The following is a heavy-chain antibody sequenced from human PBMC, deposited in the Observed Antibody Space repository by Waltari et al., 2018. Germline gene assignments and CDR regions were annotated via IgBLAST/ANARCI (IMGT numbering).Heavy chain of an antibody. CDR1: GGTFSSYT. CDR3: ARRASCSSTSCYGPVDY. Sequence: QVQLVQSGAEVKKPGSSVKVSCKASGGTFSSYTISWVRQAPGQGLEWMGRIIPILGIANYAQKFQGRVTITADKSTSTAYMELSSLRSEDTAVYYCARRASCSSTSCYGPVDYWGQGTLVTVSS. J-gene: IGHJ4*02. D-gene: IGHD2-2*01. V-gene: IGHV1-69*02. CDR2: IIPILGIA.